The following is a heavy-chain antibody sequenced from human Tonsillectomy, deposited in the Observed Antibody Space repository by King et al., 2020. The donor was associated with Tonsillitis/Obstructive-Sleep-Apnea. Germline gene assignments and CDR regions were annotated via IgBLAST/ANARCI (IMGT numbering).Heavy chain of an antibody. CDR3: ARGGSTTLYYFDY. V-gene: IGHV3-53*01. CDR1: GFTVRSNY. D-gene: IGHD2-2*01. Sequence: VQLVESGGGLIQPGGSLRLSCAASGFTVRSNYMSWVRQAPGKGLEWVSFIYSGGSTYYADSVKGRFTISRDNSKNTLYLQMNSLRAEDTAVYYCARGGSTTLYYFDYWGQGTLVTVSS. J-gene: IGHJ4*02. CDR2: IYSGGST.